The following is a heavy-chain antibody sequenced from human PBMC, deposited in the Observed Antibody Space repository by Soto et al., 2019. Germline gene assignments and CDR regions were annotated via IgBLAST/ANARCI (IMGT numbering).Heavy chain of an antibody. D-gene: IGHD3-10*01. Sequence: NPSETLSLTCTVSGGSISSGGYYWSWIRQHPGKGLEWIGYIYYSGSTYHNPSLKSRVTISVDTSKNQFSLKLSSVTAADTAVYYCARSSWGGSGSYYQDYYYGMDVWGQGTTVTVSS. CDR2: IYYSGST. CDR3: ARSSWGGSGSYYQDYYYGMDV. CDR1: GGSISSGGYY. V-gene: IGHV4-31*03. J-gene: IGHJ6*02.